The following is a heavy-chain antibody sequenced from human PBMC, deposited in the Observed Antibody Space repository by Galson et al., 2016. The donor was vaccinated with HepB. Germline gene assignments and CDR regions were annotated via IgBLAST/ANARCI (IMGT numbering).Heavy chain of an antibody. D-gene: IGHD2-2*02. CDR1: GFTFSTYW. Sequence: SLRLSCAASGFTFSTYWMHWVRQAPGKGLVWVSRINNDGSSTNYADSVKGRFTISRNNAKNTLYLQMNSLRAEDAAVYFCASARTPQGLCTSTSCYTPFAFDIWGQGAMVTVSS. J-gene: IGHJ3*02. CDR3: ASARTPQGLCTSTSCYTPFAFDI. V-gene: IGHV3-74*01. CDR2: INNDGSST.